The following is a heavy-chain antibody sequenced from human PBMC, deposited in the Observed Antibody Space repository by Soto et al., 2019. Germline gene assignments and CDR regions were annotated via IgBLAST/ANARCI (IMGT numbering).Heavy chain of an antibody. D-gene: IGHD6-6*01. J-gene: IGHJ5*02. CDR1: GGSFSGYY. V-gene: IGHV4-34*01. Sequence: PSETLSLTCAVYGGSFSGYYWSWIRQPPGKGLEWIGEINHSGSTNYNPSLKSRVTISVDTSKNQFSLKLSSVTAADTAVYYCARGPVGQLGRGRLNWFDPWGQGTLVTVSS. CDR2: INHSGST. CDR3: ARGPVGQLGRGRLNWFDP.